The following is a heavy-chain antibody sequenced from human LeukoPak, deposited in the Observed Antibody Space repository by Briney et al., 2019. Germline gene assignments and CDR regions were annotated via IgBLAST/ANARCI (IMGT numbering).Heavy chain of an antibody. CDR2: IYSGGST. V-gene: IGHV3-53*01. Sequence: GGSLRLSCAASGFTVSSNYMSWVRQAPGKGLEWVSVIYSGGSTYYADSVKGRFTISRDNSKNTLYLQMNSLRAEDTAVYYCARVIPEWDLGEGYFDYWGQGTLVTVSS. CDR1: GFTVSSNY. J-gene: IGHJ4*02. D-gene: IGHD1-26*01. CDR3: ARVIPEWDLGEGYFDY.